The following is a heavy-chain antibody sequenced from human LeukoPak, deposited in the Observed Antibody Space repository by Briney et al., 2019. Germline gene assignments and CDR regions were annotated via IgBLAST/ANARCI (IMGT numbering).Heavy chain of an antibody. CDR1: GFTFSSYG. J-gene: IGHJ4*02. V-gene: IGHV3-30*18. D-gene: IGHD1-26*01. CDR3: AKDRQWELLPPFDY. CDR2: ISYDGSNK. Sequence: GGSLRLSCAASGFTFSSYGMHWVRQAPGKGLEWVAVISYDGSNKYYADSVKGRFTISRDNSKNTLYLQMNSLRAGDTAVYYCAKDRQWELLPPFDYWGQGTLVTVSS.